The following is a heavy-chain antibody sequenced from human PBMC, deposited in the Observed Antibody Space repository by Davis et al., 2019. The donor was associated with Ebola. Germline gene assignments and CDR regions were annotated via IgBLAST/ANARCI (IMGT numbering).Heavy chain of an antibody. CDR2: IIPIFGTA. J-gene: IGHJ6*02. D-gene: IGHD6-6*01. V-gene: IGHV1-69*13. CDR3: ARASSIAARHYYYGMDV. CDR1: GYTFTSYG. Sequence: AASVKVSCKASGYTFTSYGISWVRQAPGQGLEWMGGIIPIFGTANYAQKFQGRVTITADESTSTAYMELSSLRSEDTAVYYCARASSIAARHYYYGMDVWGQGTTVTVSS.